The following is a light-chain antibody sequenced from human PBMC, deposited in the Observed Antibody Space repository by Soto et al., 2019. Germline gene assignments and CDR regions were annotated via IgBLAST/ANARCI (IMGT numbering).Light chain of an antibody. CDR3: EQRNNWPRT. J-gene: IGKJ2*01. V-gene: IGKV3-11*01. CDR1: QTVGTF. CDR2: DAS. Sequence: EMVLTQSPSTLSLSPGERATLSCRASQTVGTFLAWYQQKPGKAPRLVIYDASKSATGIPARFSGTGSGTAFALTLSSIEPEDFAVYSCEQRNNWPRTFGQGTKLDIK.